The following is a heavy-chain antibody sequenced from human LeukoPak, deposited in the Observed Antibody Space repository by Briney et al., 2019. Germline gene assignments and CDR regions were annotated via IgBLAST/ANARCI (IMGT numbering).Heavy chain of an antibody. D-gene: IGHD6-6*01. CDR3: ARAVSIAAPFDY. CDR1: GFTVSSNY. V-gene: IGHV3-66*01. CDR2: IYSGGYT. Sequence: GGSLRLSCAASGFTVSSNYMSWVRQAPGKGLEWVSVIYSGGYTYYADSVKGRFTISRDNSKNTLYLQMNSPRAEDTAVYYCARAVSIAAPFDYWGQGTLVTVSS. J-gene: IGHJ4*02.